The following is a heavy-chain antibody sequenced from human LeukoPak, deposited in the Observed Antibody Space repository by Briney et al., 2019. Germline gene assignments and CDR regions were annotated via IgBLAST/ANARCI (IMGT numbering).Heavy chain of an antibody. V-gene: IGHV3-64*01. CDR2: ISSNGGST. J-gene: IGHJ4*02. CDR1: GFSFSNYA. CDR3: ARGLSPGYYFDY. Sequence: GGSLRLSCAASGFSFSNYAMHWVRQAPGKGLEYVSAISSNGGSTYYANSVKGRFTFSRDNSKNTLYLQMGSLRAEDMAVYYCARGLSPGYYFDYWGQGTLVTVSS. D-gene: IGHD3-16*01.